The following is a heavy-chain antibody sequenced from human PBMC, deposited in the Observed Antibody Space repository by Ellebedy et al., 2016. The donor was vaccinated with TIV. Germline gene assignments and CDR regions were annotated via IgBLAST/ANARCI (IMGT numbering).Heavy chain of an antibody. J-gene: IGHJ4*02. D-gene: IGHD5-12*01. CDR2: INHSGST. Sequence: MPSDTLSLTCAPSGGSFSGYYWSWIRQPPGKGLEWIGEINHSGSTNYNPSPKSRVTVSVDTSKNQFSLKLSRVTAADTAVYYCARGRGYSGYLGYWGQGTLVTVSS. CDR1: GGSFSGYY. V-gene: IGHV4-34*01. CDR3: ARGRGYSGYLGY.